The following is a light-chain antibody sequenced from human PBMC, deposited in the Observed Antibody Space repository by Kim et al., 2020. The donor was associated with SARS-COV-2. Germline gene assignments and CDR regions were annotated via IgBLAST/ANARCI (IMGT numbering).Light chain of an antibody. CDR1: SSNIGSHT. CDR2: SND. Sequence: ELTQPPSASGTPGQRDTIPCSGSSSNIGSHTVNWYQQLPGTAPKLLIYSNDQRPSGVPDRFSRSKSATSASLAISGVQSEDEADYYCATWDDSLNGPTFGGGTQLTVL. V-gene: IGLV1-44*01. J-gene: IGLJ2*01. CDR3: ATWDDSLNGPT.